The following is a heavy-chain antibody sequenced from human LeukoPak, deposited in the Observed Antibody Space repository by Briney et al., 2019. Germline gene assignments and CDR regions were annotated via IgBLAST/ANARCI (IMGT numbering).Heavy chain of an antibody. CDR2: IYYSGST. D-gene: IGHD3-3*01. CDR1: GGSISSGDYY. V-gene: IGHV4-30-4*01. Sequence: SQTLSLTCTVSGGSISSGDYYWSWIRQPPGKGLEWIGYIYYSGSTYYNPSLKSRVTISVDTSKNQFSLKLSSVTAADTAVYYCARGRRFLKWLPPPYYYYYGMDVWGQGTLVTVSS. J-gene: IGHJ6*02. CDR3: ARGRRFLKWLPPPYYYYYGMDV.